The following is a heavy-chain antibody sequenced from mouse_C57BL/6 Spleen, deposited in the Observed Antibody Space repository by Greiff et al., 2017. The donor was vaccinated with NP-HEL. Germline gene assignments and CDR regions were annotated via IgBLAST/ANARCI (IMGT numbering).Heavy chain of an antibody. CDR3: ARVGTTVVTPYYAMDY. Sequence: VQLVESGAELARPGASVKLSCKASGYTFTSYGISWVKQRTGQGLEWIGEIYPRSGNTYYNEKFKGKATLTADKSSSTAYMELRSLTSEDSAVYFCARVGTTVVTPYYAMDYWGQGTSVTVSS. CDR1: GYTFTSYG. D-gene: IGHD1-1*01. V-gene: IGHV1-81*01. CDR2: IYPRSGNT. J-gene: IGHJ4*01.